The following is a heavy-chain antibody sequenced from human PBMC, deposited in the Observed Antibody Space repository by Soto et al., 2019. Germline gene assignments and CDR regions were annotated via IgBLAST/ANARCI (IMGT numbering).Heavy chain of an antibody. J-gene: IGHJ5*02. CDR3: AGQWAAGYGAFDP. CDR2: IHDGGTT. V-gene: IGHV4-4*02. Sequence: SETLSLTCIVSGGSINSNRWWTWVRQAPGKGLEWIGEIHDGGTTNYNLSLKSRVTLSIDESKNQFSLDMKSVSAADTAVYYCAGQWAAGYGAFDPWGQGILVTVPS. CDR1: GGSINSNRW. D-gene: IGHD3-9*01.